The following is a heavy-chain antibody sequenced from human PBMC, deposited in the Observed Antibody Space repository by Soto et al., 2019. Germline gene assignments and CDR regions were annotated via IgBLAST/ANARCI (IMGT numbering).Heavy chain of an antibody. D-gene: IGHD3-16*01. CDR2: IDHVGGT. V-gene: IGHV4-34*01. CDR3: VRIRYQLPSSVLWLDP. Sequence: SETLSLTCAVYGGFLSESYWTWIRQPPGKGLEWIGEIDHVGGTNYNPSLKSRVTMSVDTSQNQFSLRLISVTAADTAMYFCVRIRYQLPSSVLWLDPWGQGTPVTVSS. J-gene: IGHJ5*02. CDR1: GGFLSESY.